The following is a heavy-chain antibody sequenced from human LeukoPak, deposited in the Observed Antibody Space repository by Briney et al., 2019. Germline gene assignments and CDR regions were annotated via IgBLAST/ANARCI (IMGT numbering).Heavy chain of an antibody. D-gene: IGHD1-20*01. CDR2: INRGGGT. CDR1: GFRLSNAD. J-gene: IGHJ3*01. Sequence: GGSLRLSCAASGFRLSNADINWVRQAPQKGLEWVSGINRGGGTYYADSVQGRFTISRDIPKSTIYLQLSSLTAEDTATYYCAKNNWNGDHGWGPGTRVTVSS. V-gene: IGHV3-23*01. CDR3: AKNNWNGDHG.